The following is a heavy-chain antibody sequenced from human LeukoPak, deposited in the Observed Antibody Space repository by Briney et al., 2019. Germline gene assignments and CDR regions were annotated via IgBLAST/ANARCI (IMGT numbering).Heavy chain of an antibody. D-gene: IGHD3-22*01. V-gene: IGHV3-23*01. Sequence: GGSLRLSCAASGFTFSSYAMSWVRQAPGKGLEWVSAISGSGGSTYYADSVKGRFTISRDNSKNTLYLQMNSLRAEDTAVYYCAKDRDYHDSSRYSPLWGQGTLVAVSS. CDR2: ISGSGGST. J-gene: IGHJ4*02. CDR1: GFTFSSYA. CDR3: AKDRDYHDSSRYSPL.